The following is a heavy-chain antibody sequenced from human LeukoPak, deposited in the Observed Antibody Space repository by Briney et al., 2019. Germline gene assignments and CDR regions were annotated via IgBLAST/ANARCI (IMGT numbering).Heavy chain of an antibody. J-gene: IGHJ4*02. CDR2: IYSGGTT. CDR1: GLSVSVNY. Sequence: GGSLRLSCAASGLSVSVNYMSWVRQAPGKGLEWVSVIYSGGTTDYVDSVKGRFTISRDNSKNTLFLQMNSLRAEDTAVYYCARVPGAYGSGTYYGRGQGTRVTVSS. V-gene: IGHV3-53*01. D-gene: IGHD3-10*01. CDR3: ARVPGAYGSGTYYG.